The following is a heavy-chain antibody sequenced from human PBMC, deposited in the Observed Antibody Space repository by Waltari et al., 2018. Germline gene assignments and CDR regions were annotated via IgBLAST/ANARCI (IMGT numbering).Heavy chain of an antibody. D-gene: IGHD2-2*01. J-gene: IGHJ6*02. Sequence: QVQLVHSGAEVKKPGSSVQVSCKPPGGTFSSSTIRWVRQDPGQVLEWMGRIIPILSKANYAQKFQGRVTITADKTTSTAYMELSSLRSEDTAVYYCARGAGVPAAQWYYYYGMDVWGQGTTVTVSS. V-gene: IGHV1-69*08. CDR1: GGTFSSST. CDR3: ARGAGVPAAQWYYYYGMDV. CDR2: IIPILSKA.